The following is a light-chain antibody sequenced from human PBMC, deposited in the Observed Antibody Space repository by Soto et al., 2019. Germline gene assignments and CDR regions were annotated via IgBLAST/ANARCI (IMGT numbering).Light chain of an antibody. J-gene: IGLJ1*01. V-gene: IGLV2-14*01. Sequence: QSVLTQPASVSGSPGQSITISCTGTSSDVGRYNYVSWYQQHPGKAPKLMIYEVSNRPSGVSNRFSGSKSANTASLTISGLXAEDEAAYYCSSYTSSNTPYVFGTGTKVTVL. CDR2: EVS. CDR1: SSDVGRYNY. CDR3: SSYTSSNTPYV.